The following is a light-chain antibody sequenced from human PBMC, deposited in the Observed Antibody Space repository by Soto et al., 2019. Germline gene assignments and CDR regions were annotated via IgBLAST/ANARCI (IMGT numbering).Light chain of an antibody. CDR1: QSVSSN. Sequence: MTQSPDTLSVSPGERATLSCRASQSVSSNLAWYQQKPGQPPRLLIYGASTRATGIPARFSGSGSGTEFTLTISSLQSEDFAVYYCQQYNTFGPGTKVDIK. CDR2: GAS. V-gene: IGKV3-15*01. J-gene: IGKJ3*01. CDR3: QQYNT.